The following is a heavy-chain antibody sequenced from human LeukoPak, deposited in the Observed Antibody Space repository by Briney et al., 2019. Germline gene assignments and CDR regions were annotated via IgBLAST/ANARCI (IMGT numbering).Heavy chain of an antibody. Sequence: GGSLRLSCADSGVTFSSYAMNWVRQAPGKGLEGVSGISGSGGSTKYADSVKGRFTISRDNSKNTLYLQMNSLRAEDTAVYYCARAHPSSGWYAFFDYWGQGTLVTVSS. V-gene: IGHV3-23*01. D-gene: IGHD6-19*01. J-gene: IGHJ4*02. CDR1: GVTFSSYA. CDR3: ARAHPSSGWYAFFDY. CDR2: ISGSGGST.